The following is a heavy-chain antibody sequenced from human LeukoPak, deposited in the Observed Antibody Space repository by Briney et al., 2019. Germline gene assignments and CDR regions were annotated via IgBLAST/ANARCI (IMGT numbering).Heavy chain of an antibody. V-gene: IGHV3-23*01. J-gene: IGHJ4*02. CDR3: AKDRADYGDYGDLYLDY. Sequence: GGSLRLSCAASGFTFSSYAMSWVRQAPGKGLEWFSAISVSGGSTYYADSVKGRFTISRDNSKNTLYLQMNSLRAEDTAVYYCAKDRADYGDYGDLYLDYWGQGTLVTVSS. CDR1: GFTFSSYA. CDR2: ISVSGGST. D-gene: IGHD4-17*01.